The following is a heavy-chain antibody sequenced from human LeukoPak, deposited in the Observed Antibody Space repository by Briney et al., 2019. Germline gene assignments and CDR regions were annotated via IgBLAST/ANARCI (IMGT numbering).Heavy chain of an antibody. Sequence: SETLSLTCTVSGGSISSYYWSWIRQPPGKGLEWIGYIYYSGSTNYNPSLRSRVTISVDTSKNQFSLKLSSVTAADTAVYYCASTYSWGGAFDIWGQGTMVAVSS. CDR3: ASTYSWGGAFDI. J-gene: IGHJ3*02. D-gene: IGHD1-26*01. V-gene: IGHV4-59*08. CDR2: IYYSGST. CDR1: GGSISSYY.